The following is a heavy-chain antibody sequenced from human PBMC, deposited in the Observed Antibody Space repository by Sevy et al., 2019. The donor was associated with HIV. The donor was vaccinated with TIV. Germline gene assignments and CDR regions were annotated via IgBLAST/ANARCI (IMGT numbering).Heavy chain of an antibody. V-gene: IGHV3-23*01. Sequence: GGSLRLSCAASGFTFSSYAMSWFRQAPGKGLEWVSTIRDSGESTYNADSVKGRFTISRDNSKNTLYLQMNSLRADDTAVYYCATGGDFWSGYSNDAFDIWGQGPMVTVSS. CDR2: IRDSGEST. J-gene: IGHJ3*02. CDR1: GFTFSSYA. D-gene: IGHD3-3*01. CDR3: ATGGDFWSGYSNDAFDI.